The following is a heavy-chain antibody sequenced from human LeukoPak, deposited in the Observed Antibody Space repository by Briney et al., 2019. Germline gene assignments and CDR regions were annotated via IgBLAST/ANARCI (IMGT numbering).Heavy chain of an antibody. J-gene: IGHJ4*02. Sequence: SETLSLTCAVYGGSFSGYFWSWIRQPPGKGLEWIGEINHSGSTNYNPSLKSRVTISVDTSKNQFSLKLSSVTAADTAVYFCASGLAYYDDNSGSFWSQGTLVTVSS. CDR2: INHSGST. CDR1: GGSFSGYF. V-gene: IGHV4-34*01. D-gene: IGHD3-22*01. CDR3: ASGLAYYDDNSGSF.